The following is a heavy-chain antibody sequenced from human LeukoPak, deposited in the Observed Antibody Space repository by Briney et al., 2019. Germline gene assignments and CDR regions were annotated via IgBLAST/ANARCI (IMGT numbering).Heavy chain of an antibody. CDR1: GYTFTGYY. CDR2: INPNSGGT. J-gene: IGHJ5*02. CDR3: ARDLGYCSSTSCRNWFDP. Sequence: ASVKVSCKASGYTFTGYYMHWVRQAPGQGLEWMGWINPNSGGTNYAQKFQGRVTMTGDTSISTAYMELSRLRSDDTAVYYCARDLGYCSSTSCRNWFDPWGQGTLVTVSS. D-gene: IGHD2-2*03. V-gene: IGHV1-2*02.